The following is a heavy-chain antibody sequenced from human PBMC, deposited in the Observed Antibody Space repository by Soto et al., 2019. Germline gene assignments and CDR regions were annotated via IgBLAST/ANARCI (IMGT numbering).Heavy chain of an antibody. CDR2: IWFDGSNK. J-gene: IGHJ4*02. Sequence: QVQLVESGGGVVQPGRSLRLSCAASGFTFSSYGMHWVRQAPCKGLEWVAVIWFDGSNKFYADSVKGRFTISRDNSKNTASLQMNSLRDEDSAAYYCATTGPYWGQGTLVTVSS. V-gene: IGHV3-33*01. CDR3: ATTGPY. CDR1: GFTFSSYG.